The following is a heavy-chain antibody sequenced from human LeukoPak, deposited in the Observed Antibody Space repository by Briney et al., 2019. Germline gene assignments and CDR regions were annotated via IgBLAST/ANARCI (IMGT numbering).Heavy chain of an antibody. J-gene: IGHJ4*02. CDR3: AREYSGSSIGY. D-gene: IGHD6-6*01. CDR2: IYYSGST. Sequence: SETLSLTCTVSGDSISTSNSYWGWIRQPPGKGLEWIGSIYYSGSTYYNPSLKSRVTISVDTSKNQFSLKLSSVTAADTAVYYCAREYSGSSIGYWGQGTLVTVSS. V-gene: IGHV4-39*07. CDR1: GDSISTSNSY.